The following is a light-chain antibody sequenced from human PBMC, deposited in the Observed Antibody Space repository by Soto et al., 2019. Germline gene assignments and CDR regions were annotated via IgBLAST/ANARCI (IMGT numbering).Light chain of an antibody. Sequence: QPVLTQPASVSGSPGQSITISCTGTSSDVGGYKSVSWYQHHPGKAPKLMIYDVSNRPSGVSNRFSGSKSGNTASLTISGLQAEDEADYYCSSYTSSSTVVFGGGTQLTVL. V-gene: IGLV2-14*03. CDR1: SSDVGGYKS. CDR2: DVS. J-gene: IGLJ2*01. CDR3: SSYTSSSTVV.